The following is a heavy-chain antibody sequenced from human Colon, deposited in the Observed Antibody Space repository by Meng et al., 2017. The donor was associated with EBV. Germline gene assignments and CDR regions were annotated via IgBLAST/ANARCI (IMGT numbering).Heavy chain of an antibody. CDR3: ARVSSGWDYFDY. D-gene: IGHD6-19*01. J-gene: IGHJ4*02. CDR2: IYYSGST. Sequence: QESGPGLVKPSQTLSLPCTVAGGSVSSGGYYWTWIRQHPGKGLEWFGHIYYSGSTFYNPSLKRRVIISIDTSKNQFSLNLRSVTAADTAVYYCARVSSGWDYFDYWGQGTLVTVSS. CDR1: GGSVSSGGYY. V-gene: IGHV4-31*03.